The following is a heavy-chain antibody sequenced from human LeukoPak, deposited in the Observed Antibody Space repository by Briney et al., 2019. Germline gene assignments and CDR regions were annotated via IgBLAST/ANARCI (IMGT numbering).Heavy chain of an antibody. Sequence: GGSLRLSCAASGFIFSNYWMSWVRQAPGKGLEWVANIKQDGSEKSYVDSVTGRFTISRDNAKKSLYLQMNSLRAEDTAVYYCAREISSWYRTEGRFDPWGQGTLVTVSS. CDR1: GFIFSNYW. CDR2: IKQDGSEK. CDR3: AREISSWYRTEGRFDP. D-gene: IGHD6-13*01. V-gene: IGHV3-7*01. J-gene: IGHJ5*02.